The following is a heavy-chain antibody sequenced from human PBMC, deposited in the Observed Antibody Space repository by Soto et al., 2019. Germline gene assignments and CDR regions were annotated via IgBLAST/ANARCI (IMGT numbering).Heavy chain of an antibody. CDR2: ISWDGGST. D-gene: IGHD6-13*01. V-gene: IGHV3-43*01. Sequence: GGSLRLSCAASGFTFDDYTMHWVRQAPGKGLEWVSLISWDGGSTYYADSVKGRFTISRDNSKNSLYLQMNSLRTEDTALYYCAKEALEAAAGHYFDYWGQGTLVTVSS. CDR1: GFTFDDYT. CDR3: AKEALEAAAGHYFDY. J-gene: IGHJ4*02.